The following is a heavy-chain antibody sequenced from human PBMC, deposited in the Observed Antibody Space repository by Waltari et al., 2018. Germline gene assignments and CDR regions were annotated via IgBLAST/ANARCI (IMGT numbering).Heavy chain of an antibody. Sequence: EVQLVESGGGLVQPGGSLRLSCATSGFTFRSYWMTWVRQGPGKGLEWVANIKQDGGEKYYVDAVKGRFTISRDNAKNSLYLQMNSLRAEDTAVYYCARLGNDFWSGPDAFDIWGQGTMVTVSS. CDR1: GFTFRSYW. J-gene: IGHJ3*02. D-gene: IGHD3-3*01. V-gene: IGHV3-7*01. CDR3: ARLGNDFWSGPDAFDI. CDR2: IKQDGGEK.